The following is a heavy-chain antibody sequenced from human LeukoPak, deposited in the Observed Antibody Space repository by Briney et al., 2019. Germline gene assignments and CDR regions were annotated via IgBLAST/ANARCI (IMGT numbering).Heavy chain of an antibody. CDR3: ARGGEDIVVVVAATHSYFDY. J-gene: IGHJ4*02. Sequence: PGGSLRLSCAASGFTFSSYSMNWVRQAPGKGLEWVSSISSSSSYIYYADSVKGRFTISRDNAKNSLYLQMNSLRAEDTAVYYCARGGEDIVVVVAATHSYFDYWGQGTLVTVSS. CDR2: ISSSSSYI. D-gene: IGHD2-15*01. V-gene: IGHV3-21*01. CDR1: GFTFSSYS.